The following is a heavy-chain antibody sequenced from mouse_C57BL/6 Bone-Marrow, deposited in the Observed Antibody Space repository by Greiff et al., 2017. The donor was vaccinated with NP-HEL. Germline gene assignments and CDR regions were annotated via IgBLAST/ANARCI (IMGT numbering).Heavy chain of an antibody. Sequence: QVQLQQSGAELVRPGASVTLSCKASGYTFTDYEMHWVKQTPVHGLEWIGAIDPETGGTAYNQKFKGKAILTADKSSSTAYMELRSLTSEDSAVYYCTRGYGGFFAYWGQGTLVTVSA. D-gene: IGHD1-1*01. CDR1: GYTFTDYE. J-gene: IGHJ3*01. CDR2: IDPETGGT. V-gene: IGHV1-15*01. CDR3: TRGYGGFFAY.